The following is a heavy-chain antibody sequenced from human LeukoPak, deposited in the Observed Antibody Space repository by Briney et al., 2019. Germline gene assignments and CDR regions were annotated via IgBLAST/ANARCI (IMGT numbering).Heavy chain of an antibody. CDR2: IFYSGST. CDR3: ARSRIAARPWAFDY. Sequence: PSETLSLTCTVSSGSISSYYWSWIRQPPGKGLEWIGYIFYSGSTNYNPSLKSRVTISVDTSKNQFSLKLSSVTAADTAVYYCARSRIAARPWAFDYWGQGTLVTVSS. J-gene: IGHJ4*02. V-gene: IGHV4-59*01. D-gene: IGHD6-6*01. CDR1: SGSISSYY.